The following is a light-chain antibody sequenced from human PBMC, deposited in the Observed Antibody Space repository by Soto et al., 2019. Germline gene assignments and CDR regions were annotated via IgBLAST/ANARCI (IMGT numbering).Light chain of an antibody. Sequence: EIVMTQSPATLSVSPGEKATISCRASQSLNNNLAWYQQKPGQGPRLLIYFASTRATGIPARFSGSGSGTEFSLTIRSLQSEDFASYYCQQYSAWPLTFGGGTKVETK. J-gene: IGKJ4*01. CDR3: QQYSAWPLT. V-gene: IGKV3-15*01. CDR2: FAS. CDR1: QSLNNN.